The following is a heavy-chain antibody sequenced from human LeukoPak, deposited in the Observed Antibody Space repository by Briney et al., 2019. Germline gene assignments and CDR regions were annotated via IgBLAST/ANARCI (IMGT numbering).Heavy chain of an antibody. D-gene: IGHD2-21*01. Sequence: SVKVSCKASGGTFSSYAISWVRQAPGQGLEWTGGIIPIFGTANYAQKFQGRVTITADESTSTAYMELSSLRSEDTAVYYCARDSGIVVGKGFDYWGQGTLVTVSS. CDR1: GGTFSSYA. CDR3: ARDSGIVVGKGFDY. CDR2: IIPIFGTA. V-gene: IGHV1-69*13. J-gene: IGHJ4*02.